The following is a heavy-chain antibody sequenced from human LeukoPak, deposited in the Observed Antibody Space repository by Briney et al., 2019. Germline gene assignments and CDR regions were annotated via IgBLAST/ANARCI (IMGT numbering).Heavy chain of an antibody. D-gene: IGHD3-10*01. CDR2: VDPEDGET. J-gene: IGHJ5*02. V-gene: IGHV1-69-2*01. CDR1: GYTFTDYY. Sequence: ASVKTSCKVSGYTFTDYYMHWVQQAPGKGLEWMGLVDPEDGETIYAEKFQGRVTITADTSTDTAYMELSSLRSEDTAVYYCGTIGGGSGSLPQNWFDPWGQGTLVTVSS. CDR3: GTIGGGSGSLPQNWFDP.